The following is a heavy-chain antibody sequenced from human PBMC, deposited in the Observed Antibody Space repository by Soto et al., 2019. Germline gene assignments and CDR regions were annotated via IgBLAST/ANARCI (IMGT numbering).Heavy chain of an antibody. J-gene: IGHJ6*02. Sequence: QVQLVESGGGLVKPGGSLRLSCAASGFTFSDYYMSWIRQAPGKGLEWVSYITSGSTIYYADSVKGRFTISRDNAKNSLYLQMNSLRAEETAVYYCARAPYSSGWYDYYYGMDVWGQGNTVTVSS. V-gene: IGHV3-11*01. CDR3: ARAPYSSGWYDYYYGMDV. CDR2: ITSGSTI. CDR1: GFTFSDYY. D-gene: IGHD6-19*01.